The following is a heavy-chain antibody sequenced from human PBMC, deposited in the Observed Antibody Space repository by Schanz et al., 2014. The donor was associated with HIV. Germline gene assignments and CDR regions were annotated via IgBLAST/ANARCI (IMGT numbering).Heavy chain of an antibody. Sequence: QVQLVESGGGVAQPGRSLRLSCAASGFTFSTYGMHWVRQAPGKGLEWVAVISYDGSKKYYADSVRGRITISRDNSKNTLYLQMNSLRADDTAVYYCAKGWRGYSISSLVDYWGQGSLVTVSS. CDR1: GFTFSTYG. J-gene: IGHJ4*02. CDR3: AKGWRGYSISSLVDY. V-gene: IGHV3-30*18. CDR2: ISYDGSKK. D-gene: IGHD6-6*01.